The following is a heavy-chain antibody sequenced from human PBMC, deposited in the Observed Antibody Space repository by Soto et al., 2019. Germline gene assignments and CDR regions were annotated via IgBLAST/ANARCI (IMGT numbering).Heavy chain of an antibody. D-gene: IGHD5-12*01. CDR2: IYPGDSDT. Sequence: GESLKISCKGFGYSFTSYWIGWVRQMPGKGLEWMGIIYPGDSDTRYSPSFQGQVTISADRSISTAYLQWSSLKASDTAMYFCERWWDDAGYDYIDYWGQGTLVTVSS. CDR1: GYSFTSYW. J-gene: IGHJ4*02. V-gene: IGHV5-51*01. CDR3: ERWWDDAGYDYIDY.